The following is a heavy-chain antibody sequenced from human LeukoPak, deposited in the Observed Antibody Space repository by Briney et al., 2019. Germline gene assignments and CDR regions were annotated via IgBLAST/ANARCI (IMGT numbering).Heavy chain of an antibody. D-gene: IGHD1-14*01. CDR1: GFTFGGYA. CDR2: ISANGDAT. Sequence: PRGSLRLSCAASGFTFGGYAMTWVRQAPGSGLEWVSAISANGDATYYADSVKGRFTISRDNSKNTLHLRMNSLRAEDTAVYYCAKSAGDVWYNWFDPWGQGTLVTVSS. CDR3: AKSAGDVWYNWFDP. J-gene: IGHJ5*02. V-gene: IGHV3-23*01.